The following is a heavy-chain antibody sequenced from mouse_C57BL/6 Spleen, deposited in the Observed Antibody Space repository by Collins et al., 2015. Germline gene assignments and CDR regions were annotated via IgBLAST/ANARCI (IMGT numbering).Heavy chain of an antibody. Sequence: EVQLQQSGPELVKPGASVKISCKASGYTFTDYYMNWVKQSHGKSLEWIGDINPNNGGTSYNQKFKGKATLTVDKSSSTAYMELRSLTSEDSAVYYCARWGNYYGSSSFDVWGTGTTVTVSS. CDR3: ARWGNYYGSSSFDV. CDR2: INPNNGGT. CDR1: GYTFTDYY. V-gene: IGHV1-26*01. J-gene: IGHJ1*03. D-gene: IGHD1-1*01.